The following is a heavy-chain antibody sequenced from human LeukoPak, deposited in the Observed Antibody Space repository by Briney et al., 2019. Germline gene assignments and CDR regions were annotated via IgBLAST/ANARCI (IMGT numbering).Heavy chain of an antibody. J-gene: IGHJ4*02. Sequence: SETLSLTCTVSGGSMTTRNYYWGWIRQSPGKGLEWIGHNSGSTYYNPSLKGRVSISVDTTVYQFSLSFSSVTAADTAVYYCARVSTGWYHYFDSWGQGTLVTVSS. CDR3: ARVSTGWYHYFDS. CDR1: GGSMTTRNYY. V-gene: IGHV4-39*07. D-gene: IGHD6-19*01. CDR2: HNSGST.